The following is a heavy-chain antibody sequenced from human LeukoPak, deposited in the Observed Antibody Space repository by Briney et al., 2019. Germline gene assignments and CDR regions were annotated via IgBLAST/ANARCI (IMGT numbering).Heavy chain of an antibody. J-gene: IGHJ4*02. CDR3: ARDGSGFDY. D-gene: IGHD6-19*01. V-gene: IGHV3-7*04. Sequence: PGGSLRLSCAASGFTFSYWMSWVRQAPGKGLEWVANIKQDGSEKYYVDSVKGRFTISRDNAKNSLYLQMNSLRAEDTAVYYCARDGSGFDYWGQGTLVTVSS. CDR1: GFTFSYW. CDR2: IKQDGSEK.